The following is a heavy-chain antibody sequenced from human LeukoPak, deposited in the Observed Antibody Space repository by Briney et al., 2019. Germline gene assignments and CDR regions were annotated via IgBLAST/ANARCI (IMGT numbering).Heavy chain of an antibody. D-gene: IGHD4-23*01. CDR1: GFTVSGNY. Sequence: GGSLRLSCAVSGFTVSGNYMSWVRQAPGKGLEWVSLIYSGGTTYYADSVKGRFTISRDNSKNTLYLQMNGLRAEDTAVYYCARRAGGYSHPYDYWGQGILVTVSS. J-gene: IGHJ4*02. V-gene: IGHV3-53*01. CDR2: IYSGGTT. CDR3: ARRAGGYSHPYDY.